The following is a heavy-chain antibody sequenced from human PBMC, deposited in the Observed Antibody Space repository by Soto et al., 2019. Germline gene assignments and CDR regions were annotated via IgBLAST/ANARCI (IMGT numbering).Heavy chain of an antibody. CDR1: GGSFSGYY. CDR2: INHSGST. V-gene: IGHV4-34*01. D-gene: IGHD2-21*01. Sequence: QVQLQQWGAGLLKPSETLSLTCAVYGGSFSGYYWSWIRQPPGKGLEWIGEINHSGSTNYNPSLKSRVTISVATSKNQFSLKLSSVTAADTAVYYCARGSISRENYYYYYYMDVWGKGTTVTVSS. CDR3: ARGSISRENYYYYYYMDV. J-gene: IGHJ6*03.